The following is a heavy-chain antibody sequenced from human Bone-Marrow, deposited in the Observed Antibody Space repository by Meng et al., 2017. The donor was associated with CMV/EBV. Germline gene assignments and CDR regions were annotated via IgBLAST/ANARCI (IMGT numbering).Heavy chain of an antibody. CDR2: ITPVFETA. Sequence: SVKVSCKASGGTFSSSSLMWVRQAPGQGLEWMGGITPVFETADYAQKFRDRVTISMDDSATTAYMEMTSLGSEDTAVYFCARGPRIIVGGVSIWPLADWGQGTLVPVSS. D-gene: IGHD3-10*01. V-gene: IGHV1-69*05. CDR3: ARGPRIIVGGVSIWPLAD. J-gene: IGHJ1*01. CDR1: GGTFSSSS.